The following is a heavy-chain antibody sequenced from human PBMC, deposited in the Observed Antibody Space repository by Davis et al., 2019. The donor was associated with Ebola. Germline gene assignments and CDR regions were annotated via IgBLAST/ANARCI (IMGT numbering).Heavy chain of an antibody. CDR3: ARDDFRYFFDY. CDR1: GDSIDDHF. V-gene: IGHV4-4*07. Sequence: PGGSLRLSCNVSGDSIDDHFWNWIRQPAGKGLEWIGRVYGSGSTNYNPSLMSRVSVSMDTSKNQFYLKLSSVTAADTAVYYCARDDFRYFFDYWGPGTLVTVSS. D-gene: IGHD2-21*02. J-gene: IGHJ4*02. CDR2: VYGSGST.